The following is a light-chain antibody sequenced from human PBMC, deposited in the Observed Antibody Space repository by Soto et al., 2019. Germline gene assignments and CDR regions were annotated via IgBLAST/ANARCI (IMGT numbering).Light chain of an antibody. CDR2: GAS. CDR3: QQYSSSPWT. V-gene: IGKV3-20*01. CDR1: QSLSSNY. Sequence: IVLTQSPGTLSLSPGERATLSCRASQSLSSNYLAWYQQKPGQAPRLLIHGASSRATGIPDRFSGSKSETDFLLTISRLEPEDFAVYYCQQYSSSPWTFGQGTQVEIK. J-gene: IGKJ1*01.